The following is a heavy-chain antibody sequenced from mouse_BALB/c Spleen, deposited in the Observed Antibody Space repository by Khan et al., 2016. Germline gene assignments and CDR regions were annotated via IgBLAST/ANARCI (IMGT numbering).Heavy chain of an antibody. V-gene: IGHV1-80*01. D-gene: IGHD2-14*01. CDR1: GYVFSSYW. CDR2: IYPGDGDT. CDR3: ARGTPLAD. J-gene: IGHJ3*01. Sequence: QVQLQQSGAALVRPGSSVKISCQASGYVFSSYWMNWVKQRPGQGLEWIGQIYPGDGDTYYNGKFTGKVTLTADKSSSTAYMQLSSLTSEDSAVYFCARGTPLADWEQGTLVTVSA.